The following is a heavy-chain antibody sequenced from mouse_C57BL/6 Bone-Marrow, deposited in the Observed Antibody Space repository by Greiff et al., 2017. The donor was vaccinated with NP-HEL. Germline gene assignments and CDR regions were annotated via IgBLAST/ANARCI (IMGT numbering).Heavy chain of an antibody. V-gene: IGHV1-9*01. J-gene: IGHJ2*01. CDR3: ARDYYGSSYFDY. D-gene: IGHD1-1*01. CDR2: ILPGSGNT. Sequence: QVQLQQSGAELMKPGASVKLSCKATGYTFTGNWIEWVKQRPGHGLEWIGEILPGSGNTYYIERFKGKATLTADTSSNTAYMQLSSLTTEDSAMYYCARDYYGSSYFDYWGQGTTVTVSA. CDR1: GYTFTGNW.